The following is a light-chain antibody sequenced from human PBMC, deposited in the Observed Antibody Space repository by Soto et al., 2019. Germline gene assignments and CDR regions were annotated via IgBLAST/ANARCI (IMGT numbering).Light chain of an antibody. Sequence: DIQMTQSPSSVSASVGDRVTFTCRASENIDNYLAWYQQKPGKAPKLLIYLASTLQSGVPSRFRGSGYGRDFSLTVSSLQPEDFATYICQQGYDLPITFGGGTKVVI. J-gene: IGKJ4*01. CDR3: QQGYDLPIT. V-gene: IGKV1D-12*01. CDR2: LAS. CDR1: ENIDNY.